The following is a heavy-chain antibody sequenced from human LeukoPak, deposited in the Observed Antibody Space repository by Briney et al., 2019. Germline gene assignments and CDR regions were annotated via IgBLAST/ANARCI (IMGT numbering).Heavy chain of an antibody. CDR2: INHSGST. V-gene: IGHV4-34*01. Sequence: PSGTLSLTCAVYGGSFSGYYWSWIRQPPGKGLEWIGEINHSGSTNYNPSLKSRVTLSLDTSKNQFSLKLSSVTAADTAVYYCARQTGSGLFILPGGQGTLVTVSS. J-gene: IGHJ4*02. CDR1: GGSFSGYY. D-gene: IGHD3/OR15-3a*01. CDR3: ARQTGSGLFILP.